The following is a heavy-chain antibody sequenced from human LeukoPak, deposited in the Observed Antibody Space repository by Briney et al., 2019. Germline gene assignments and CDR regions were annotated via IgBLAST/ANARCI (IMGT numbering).Heavy chain of an antibody. D-gene: IGHD3-10*01. V-gene: IGHV3-23*01. CDR3: AKVLWFGELLSYFDY. Sequence: SGGSLRLSCAASGFTFNIYAMSWVRQAPGKGLEWVSAISGSGGSTYYADSVKGRFTISRDNSKNTLYLQMNSLRAEDTAVYYCAKVLWFGELLSYFDYWGQGTQVTVSS. J-gene: IGHJ4*02. CDR1: GFTFNIYA. CDR2: ISGSGGST.